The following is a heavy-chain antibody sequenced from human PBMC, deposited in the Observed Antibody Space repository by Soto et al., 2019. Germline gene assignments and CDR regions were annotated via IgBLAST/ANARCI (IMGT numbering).Heavy chain of an antibody. CDR2: IYSGGYT. Sequence: EVQLVESGGGLIQPGGSLRLSCAVSGFTVSNNYMSWVRQAPGKGLEGVSVIYSGGYTAYGDSVKGRFTISRDNSKNTLNPQMKSLGAGRPAVFYWGTPPGGGGYWGQGTLVTVSS. CDR3: GTPPGGGGY. D-gene: IGHD3-10*01. V-gene: IGHV3-53*01. CDR1: GFTVSNNY. J-gene: IGHJ4*02.